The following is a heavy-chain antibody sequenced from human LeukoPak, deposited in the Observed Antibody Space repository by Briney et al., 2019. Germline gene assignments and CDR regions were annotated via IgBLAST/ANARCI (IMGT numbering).Heavy chain of an antibody. CDR1: GFTVSSNS. CDR2: INSDGSST. V-gene: IGHV3-74*01. Sequence: GGSLRLSCTVSGFTVSSNSMSWVRQAPGKGLVWVSRINSDGSSTSYADSVRGRFSISRDNAKNTLYLQMNSLRAEDTAVYYCARGLSGYASSLGYWGQGTLVTVSA. D-gene: IGHD6-6*01. CDR3: ARGLSGYASSLGY. J-gene: IGHJ4*02.